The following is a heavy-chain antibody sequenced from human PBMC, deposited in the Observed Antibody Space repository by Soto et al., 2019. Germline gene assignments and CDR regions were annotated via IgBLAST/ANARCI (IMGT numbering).Heavy chain of an antibody. D-gene: IGHD2-21*01. J-gene: IGHJ5*02. Sequence: PSETLSLTCSVSGAALNSGNYYWSWIRQFPGKGLEWIGHIYVTGAVDYNLSLRDRITISQDTSERQFSLNLRLVTAADTAVYYCARLRIATNNYKWFDPWGQGTLVTVCS. CDR3: ARLRIATNNYKWFDP. CDR1: GAALNSGNYY. CDR2: IYVTGAV. V-gene: IGHV4-31*03.